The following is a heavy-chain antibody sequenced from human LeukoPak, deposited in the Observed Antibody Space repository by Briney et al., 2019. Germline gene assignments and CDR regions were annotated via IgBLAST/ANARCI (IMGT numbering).Heavy chain of an antibody. CDR2: IKQDGSER. V-gene: IGHV3-7*01. CDR3: ARYDGGDQALGYY. D-gene: IGHD3-16*01. Sequence: GGSLRLSCAASGFTFGGYWMTWVRQAPGKGLEWVANIKQDGSERYYVDSVKGRFTISRDNAKNSLSLQMNSLRVEDTAMYYCARYDGGDQALGYYWGQGTLVTVSS. J-gene: IGHJ4*02. CDR1: GFTFGGYW.